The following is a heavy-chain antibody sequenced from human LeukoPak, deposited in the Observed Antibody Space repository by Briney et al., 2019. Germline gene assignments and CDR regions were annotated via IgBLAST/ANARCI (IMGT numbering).Heavy chain of an antibody. J-gene: IGHJ4*02. CDR2: IDRNGDST. D-gene: IGHD3-3*01. CDR1: GFTFDDYG. CDR3: AKTKGDYEYWSGYYKYYFDY. V-gene: IGHV3-20*04. Sequence: GGSLRLSRAASGFTFDDYGMSWVRQAPGKGLEWVSGIDRNGDSTGYADSVEGRFTISRDNSENTLYLQMNSLRAEDTALYYCAKTKGDYEYWSGYYKYYFDYWGQGTLVTVSS.